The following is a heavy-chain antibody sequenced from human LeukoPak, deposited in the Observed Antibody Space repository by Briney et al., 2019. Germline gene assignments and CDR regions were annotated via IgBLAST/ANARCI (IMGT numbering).Heavy chain of an antibody. Sequence: GRSLRLSCAASGFTFSSYGMHWVRQAPGKGLEWVAVISYDGSNKYYADSVKGRFTISRDDSKNTLYLQMNSLRAEDTAVYYCARGREQTYYDFWSGYQYNWFDPWGQGTLVTVSS. CDR1: GFTFSSYG. CDR2: ISYDGSNK. V-gene: IGHV3-30*03. CDR3: ARGREQTYYDFWSGYQYNWFDP. J-gene: IGHJ5*02. D-gene: IGHD3-3*01.